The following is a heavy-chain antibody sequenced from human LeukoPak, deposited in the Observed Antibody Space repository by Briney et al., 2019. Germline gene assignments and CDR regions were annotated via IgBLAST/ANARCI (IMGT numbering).Heavy chain of an antibody. Sequence: GGSLRLSCAASGFTFSSYAMSWVREAPGKGLEWVSAISGSGGSTYYADSVKGRFTISRDNSKNTLYLQMNSLRAEDTAVYYCAKVINSGYYYYFDYWGQGTLVTVSS. CDR1: GFTFSSYA. J-gene: IGHJ4*02. V-gene: IGHV3-23*01. D-gene: IGHD3-22*01. CDR2: ISGSGGST. CDR3: AKVINSGYYYYFDY.